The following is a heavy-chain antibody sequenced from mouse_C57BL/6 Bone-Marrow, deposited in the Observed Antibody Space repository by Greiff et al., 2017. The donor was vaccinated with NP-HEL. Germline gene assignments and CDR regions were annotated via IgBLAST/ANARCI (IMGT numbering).Heavy chain of an antibody. CDR3: TTHYGSIYYFDY. V-gene: IGHV14-4*01. J-gene: IGHJ2*01. Sequence: VQLQQSGAELVRPGASVKLSCTASGFNIKDDYMHWVKQRPEQGLEWIGWIDPENGDTEYASKFQGKATIPADTSSNTAYLQLSSLTSEDTAVYYCTTHYGSIYYFDYWGQGTTLTVSS. CDR1: GFNIKDDY. D-gene: IGHD1-1*01. CDR2: IDPENGDT.